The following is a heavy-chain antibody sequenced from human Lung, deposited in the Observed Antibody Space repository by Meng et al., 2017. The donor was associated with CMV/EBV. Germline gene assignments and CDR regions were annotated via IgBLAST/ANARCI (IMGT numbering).Heavy chain of an antibody. J-gene: IGHJ6*02. CDR2: ISTSSSTI. D-gene: IGHD3-3*01. V-gene: IGHV3-48*04. CDR3: AGGVPAAIGYYDFWSGYLYGMDV. CDR1: GFTFSTYT. Sequence: GGSLRLXCAASGFTFSTYTMNWVRQAPGKGLEWVSDISTSSSTIYYADSVKGRFTITRDNAKNSLYLQMNSLRAEETAVYYCAGGVPAAIGYYDFWSGYLYGMDVWXQGTXVTVSS.